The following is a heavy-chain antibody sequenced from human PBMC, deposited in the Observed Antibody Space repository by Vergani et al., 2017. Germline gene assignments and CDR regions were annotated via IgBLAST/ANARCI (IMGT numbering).Heavy chain of an antibody. CDR1: GFTFRNAW. CDR3: TTTPIKYDILTGYPADYFDY. J-gene: IGHJ4*02. CDR2: IKRKTDGGTT. Sequence: EVQLVESGGGLVKPGGSLRLSCAASGFTFRNAWMSWVRQAPGKGLDWVGRIKRKTDGGTTDYAAPVKGRFTISRDDSKNTLYLQMNSLKTEDTAVYYCTTTPIKYDILTGYPADYFDYWGQGTLVTVSS. V-gene: IGHV3-15*01. D-gene: IGHD3-9*01.